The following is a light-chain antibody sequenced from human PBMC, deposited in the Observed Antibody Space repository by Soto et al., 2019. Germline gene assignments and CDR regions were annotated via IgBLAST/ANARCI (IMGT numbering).Light chain of an antibody. CDR3: QQYHSWPA. CDR2: GAA. V-gene: IGKV3-15*01. Sequence: EIVMTQSPATLSVSPGERVTLSCRASQSVFSSLAWYQQKPVQAPRLLIYGAATRATGIPARFSGSGSGTEFTLTISSLQSEDFAGYYCQQYHSWPAFGRGTKVEIK. J-gene: IGKJ4*02. CDR1: QSVFSS.